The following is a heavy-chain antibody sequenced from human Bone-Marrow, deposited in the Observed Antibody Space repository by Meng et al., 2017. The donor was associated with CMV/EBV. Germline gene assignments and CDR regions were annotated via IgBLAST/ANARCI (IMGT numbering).Heavy chain of an antibody. CDR1: GFTFSSHW. CDR3: APSSGWCLFHS. Sequence: GESLKISCKASGFTFSSHWMNWVRQAPGKGLEWVANLKEDGSDKIYVDPVKGRFTIPRDNAKNSLDLQMTSLRAEDTAVYYCAPSSGWCLFHSWGQGTLVTVSS. D-gene: IGHD6-19*01. V-gene: IGHV3-7*01. J-gene: IGHJ5*01. CDR2: LKEDGSDK.